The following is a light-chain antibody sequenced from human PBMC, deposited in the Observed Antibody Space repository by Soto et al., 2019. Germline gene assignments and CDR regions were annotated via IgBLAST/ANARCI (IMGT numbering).Light chain of an antibody. CDR1: QSVKSNF. CDR3: QQYGSSVVYT. V-gene: IGKV3-20*01. Sequence: EIVLTQSPGTLSLSPGESATLSCRASQSVKSNFLAWYQQIPGQAPRLLIYGASTRVTGVSDRFSGSGSGTDFTLTISRREPEDLAVYYWQQYGSSVVYTFGQGTKLEIK. CDR2: GAS. J-gene: IGKJ2*01.